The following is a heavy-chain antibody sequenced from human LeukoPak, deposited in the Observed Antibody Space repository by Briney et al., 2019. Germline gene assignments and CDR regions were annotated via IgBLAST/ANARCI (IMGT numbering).Heavy chain of an antibody. J-gene: IGHJ4*02. Sequence: SETLSLTCAVYGGSFSGYYWSWIRQPPGKGLEWIGEINHSGSTNYNSSLKSRVTISVDTSKNQFSLNLHSMTAADTAVYYCVKSGTLLREGFNYWGQGTLVTVSS. CDR2: INHSGST. CDR1: GGSFSGYY. CDR3: VKSGTLLREGFNY. D-gene: IGHD1-1*01. V-gene: IGHV4-34*01.